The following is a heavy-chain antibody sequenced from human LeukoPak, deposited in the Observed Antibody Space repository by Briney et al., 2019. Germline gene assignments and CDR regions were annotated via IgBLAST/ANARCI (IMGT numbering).Heavy chain of an antibody. CDR2: INDVSGDI. D-gene: IGHD2-2*01. J-gene: IGHJ4*02. Sequence: SGGSLRLSCAASEFTFSLYAMNWVRQAPGKGLEWVSYINDVSGDIHYADSVKGRFTISRDNAKNTLYLQMNGLRAEDTAVYYCARDTFQPGLIDYWGQGTLVTVSS. V-gene: IGHV3-21*05. CDR1: EFTFSLYA. CDR3: ARDTFQPGLIDY.